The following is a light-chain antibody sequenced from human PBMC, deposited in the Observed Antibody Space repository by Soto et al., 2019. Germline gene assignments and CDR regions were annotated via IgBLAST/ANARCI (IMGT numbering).Light chain of an antibody. CDR1: QGISSF. CDR3: QQVKSYPIT. Sequence: IQMTQSPSSLSASVGDRVTMTCRASQGISSFLVWYQQKPGKAPKVLIYAASTLQSGVPSRFSGSGSGTEFTLTVSSLQPEDFATYYCQQVKSYPITFGQGTRLEIK. V-gene: IGKV1-9*01. CDR2: AAS. J-gene: IGKJ5*01.